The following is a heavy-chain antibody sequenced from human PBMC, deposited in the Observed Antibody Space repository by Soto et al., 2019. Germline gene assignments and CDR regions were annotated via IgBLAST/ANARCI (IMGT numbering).Heavy chain of an antibody. V-gene: IGHV5-10-1*01. CDR3: ARXIYDSDTGPNFQYYFDS. Sequence: GDSLKISCKGSGHSFAVYWITWVRQKPGKGLEWMGRIDPSDSQTYYSPSFRGHVTISVTKSITTVFLQWSSLRASDTAMYYCARXIYDSDTGPNFQYYFDSWGQGTPVTVSS. J-gene: IGHJ4*02. CDR1: GHSFAVYW. CDR2: IDPSDSQT. D-gene: IGHD3-22*01.